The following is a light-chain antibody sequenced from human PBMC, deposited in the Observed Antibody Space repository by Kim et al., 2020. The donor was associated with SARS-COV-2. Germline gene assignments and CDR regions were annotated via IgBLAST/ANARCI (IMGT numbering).Light chain of an antibody. CDR1: QGISSY. CDR2: AAS. CDR3: QQHKSDPWT. Sequence: IQLTQSPSSLSASVGDRVTITCRASQGISSYLAWYQQKPGKAPKLLIYAASTLQSGVPSRFSGSGSGTDFTLTISSLQPEDFATYYCQQHKSDPWTFGQGTKVEIK. V-gene: IGKV1-9*01. J-gene: IGKJ1*01.